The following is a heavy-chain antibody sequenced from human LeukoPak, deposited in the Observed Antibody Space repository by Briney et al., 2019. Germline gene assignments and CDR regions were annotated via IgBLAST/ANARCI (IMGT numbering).Heavy chain of an antibody. CDR1: GFTFSSYG. D-gene: IGHD6-19*01. Sequence: PGGSLRLSCAASGFTFSSYGMHWVRQAPGKGLEWVAFIRYDGSNKYYADSVKGRFTISRDNSKNTLYLQMNSLRAEDTAVYYCATGGWQWLVLPPNDYWGQGTLVTVSS. CDR2: IRYDGSNK. CDR3: ATGGWQWLVLPPNDY. J-gene: IGHJ4*02. V-gene: IGHV3-30*02.